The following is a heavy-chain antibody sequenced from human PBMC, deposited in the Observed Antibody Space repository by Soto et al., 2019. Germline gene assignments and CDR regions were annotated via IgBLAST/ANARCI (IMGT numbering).Heavy chain of an antibody. CDR2: VKGKTHGGTT. D-gene: IGHD4-4*01. Sequence: GSLRPSCAASGFTFSNACINWVRQAPGKGLEWVGRVKGKTHGGTTDFAASVKGRFAISRDDSISMAFMRMNSLKIEDTAVYYCTTDSYITVTPVRLDYWGHGTLVTVSS. J-gene: IGHJ4*01. V-gene: IGHV3-15*07. CDR3: TTDSYITVTPVRLDY. CDR1: GFTFSNAC.